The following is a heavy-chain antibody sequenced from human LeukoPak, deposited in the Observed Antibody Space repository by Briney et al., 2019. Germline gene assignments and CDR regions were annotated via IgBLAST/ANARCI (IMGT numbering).Heavy chain of an antibody. CDR3: AKGYSRVDY. V-gene: IGHV5-51*01. Sequence: GETLKISCKASGYFFTSYWIGWVRQMPGKGLEWMGIINPSDSDTRYSPSFQGQVTISADKSINTVYLQWSSLKASDTAKYYCAKGYSRVDYWGQGALVTVSS. CDR2: INPSDSDT. CDR1: GYFFTSYW. D-gene: IGHD5-12*01. J-gene: IGHJ4*02.